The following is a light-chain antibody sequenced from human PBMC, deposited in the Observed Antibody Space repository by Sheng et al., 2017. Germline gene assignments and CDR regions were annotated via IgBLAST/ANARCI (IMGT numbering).Light chain of an antibody. CDR3: SSYSTISTRM. J-gene: IGLJ3*02. Sequence: QSALTQPPSVSWSPGQSVTISCTGTRSDVGRYNRVSWYQQSPGTAPKLIIYEVTNRPSGVPDRFSGSKSGNTASLTISGLQAEDEADYYCSSYSTISTRMFGGGTKLTVL. CDR2: EVT. CDR1: RSDVGRYNR. V-gene: IGLV2-18*02.